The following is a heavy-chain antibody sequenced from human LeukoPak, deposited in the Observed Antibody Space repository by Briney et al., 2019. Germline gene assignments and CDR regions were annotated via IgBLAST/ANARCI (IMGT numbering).Heavy chain of an antibody. CDR1: VGSISIGGYY. D-gene: IGHD4-17*01. Sequence: PSQTLSLTCTVSVGSISIGGYYWSWIRQHPGKGLEWIGYIYYSGSTYYNPSLKSRVTISVDTSKNQFSLKLSSVTAADTAVYYCARGDYGDYVFDYWGQGTLVTVSS. CDR2: IYYSGST. J-gene: IGHJ4*02. CDR3: ARGDYGDYVFDY. V-gene: IGHV4-31*03.